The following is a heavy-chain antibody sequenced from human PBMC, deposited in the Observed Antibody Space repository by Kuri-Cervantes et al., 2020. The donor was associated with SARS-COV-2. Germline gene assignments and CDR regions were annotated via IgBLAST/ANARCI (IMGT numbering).Heavy chain of an antibody. CDR2: IYTSGST. D-gene: IGHD3-16*01. V-gene: IGHV4-4*07. J-gene: IGHJ4*02. Sequence: SETLSLTCTVSGGSISSYYWSCIRQPAGMGPEWCGRIYTSGSTNYNPSLKSRVTISVVTSKNQLSLKLSSVTAADTAVYYCARVWGPLTGFFDYWGQGTLVTVSS. CDR1: GGSISSYY. CDR3: ARVWGPLTGFFDY.